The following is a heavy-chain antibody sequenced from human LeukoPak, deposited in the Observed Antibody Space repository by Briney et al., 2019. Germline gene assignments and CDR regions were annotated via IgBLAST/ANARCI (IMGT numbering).Heavy chain of an antibody. J-gene: IGHJ4*02. CDR3: ARLYDYGDPPFDY. D-gene: IGHD4-17*01. V-gene: IGHV3-21*01. CDR1: GITFSSYS. CDR2: ISSSSSYI. Sequence: GGSLRLSCAASGITFSSYSMNWVRQAPGKGLEWVSSISSSSSYIYYADSVKGRFTISRDNAKNSLYLQMNSLRAEDTAVYYCARLYDYGDPPFDYWGQGTLVTVSS.